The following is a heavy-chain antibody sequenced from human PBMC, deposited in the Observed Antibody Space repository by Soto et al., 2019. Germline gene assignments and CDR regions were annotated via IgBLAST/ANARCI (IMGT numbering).Heavy chain of an antibody. Sequence: SLRLSCAASGFTFGTYAMSWVRQAPGKGLEWVSSISGGGGGTYHADSVKGRFTISRDNSMNTLYLQMNSLRAEDTALYYCAKDRRSTSAAKYYGMDVWGQGTTVTVSS. J-gene: IGHJ6*02. D-gene: IGHD2-2*01. CDR2: ISGGGGGT. CDR1: GFTFGTYA. V-gene: IGHV3-23*01. CDR3: AKDRRSTSAAKYYGMDV.